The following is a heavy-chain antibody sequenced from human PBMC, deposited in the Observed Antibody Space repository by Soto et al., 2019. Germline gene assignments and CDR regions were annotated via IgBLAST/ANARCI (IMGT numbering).Heavy chain of an antibody. J-gene: IGHJ4*01. CDR3: ARGADYGDTVREYFFDF. D-gene: IGHD4-17*01. Sequence: SETLSLTCAVSVDSIISIYHWAWIRQPPGRSLEWIASIFHTGTTYYTPSLKSRVTISIDTSKNQFSLRLSSVTAADTAVYYCARGADYGDTVREYFFDFWGQGALVTVSS. CDR1: VDSIISIYH. CDR2: IFHTGTT. V-gene: IGHV4-38-2*01.